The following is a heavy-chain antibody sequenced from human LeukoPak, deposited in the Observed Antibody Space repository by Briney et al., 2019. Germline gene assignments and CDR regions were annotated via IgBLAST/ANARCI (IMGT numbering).Heavy chain of an antibody. V-gene: IGHV3-43*02. Sequence: GGSLRLSCAASGFTFDDYAMHWVRQAPGKGLEWVSLISGDGGSTYYADSVKGRFTISRDNAKNSLYLQMNSLRAEDTAVYYCARGMGYGDYAWDYWGQGTLVTVSS. CDR3: ARGMGYGDYAWDY. CDR2: ISGDGGST. J-gene: IGHJ4*02. D-gene: IGHD4-17*01. CDR1: GFTFDDYA.